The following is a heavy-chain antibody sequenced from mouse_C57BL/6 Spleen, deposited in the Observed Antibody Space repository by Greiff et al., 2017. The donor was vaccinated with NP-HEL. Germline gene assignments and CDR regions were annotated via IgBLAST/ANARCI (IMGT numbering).Heavy chain of an antibody. CDR3: ARRGDYDVYFDV. CDR2: IYHSDSST. V-gene: IGHV1-69*01. CDR1: GYTFTSYW. J-gene: IGHJ1*03. D-gene: IGHD2-4*01. Sequence: HVPLLQPGADLVMPGASVNLSCKASGYTFTSYWMHWVKQTPGQGLEWLGYIYHSDSSTTYNQKLSGKSTLTVDKSSSTAYMQLSSLTSEDSAVYYCARRGDYDVYFDVWGTGTTVTVSS.